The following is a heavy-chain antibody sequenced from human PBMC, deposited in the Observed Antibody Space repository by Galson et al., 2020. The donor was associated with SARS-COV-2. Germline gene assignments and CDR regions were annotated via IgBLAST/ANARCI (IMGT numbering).Heavy chain of an antibody. V-gene: IGHV1-2*02. Sequence: GESLKISCQSSGHTFTGYYMHWVRQAPGPGLEWMGWINHNSGGTQYAQNVQGRVTITRDTSISTAYMELSRLRADDTAVYDCPRGADLRTGPVVIWYGMDVWGQGTTVTVSS. D-gene: IGHD3-10*01. CDR2: INHNSGGT. J-gene: IGHJ6*02. CDR3: PRGADLRTGPVVIWYGMDV. CDR1: GHTFTGYY.